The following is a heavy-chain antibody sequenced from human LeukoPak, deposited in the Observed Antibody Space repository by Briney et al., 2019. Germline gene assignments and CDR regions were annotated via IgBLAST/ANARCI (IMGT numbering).Heavy chain of an antibody. J-gene: IGHJ5*02. CDR1: GGSLSSGTNK. CDR3: ATEVECSGGSCYSYGWFDP. V-gene: IGHV4-61*01. CDR2: ISYSGSA. Sequence: SETLSLTCTVSGGSLSSGTNKWSWIRQPPGKGLEWIGYISYSGSATHNPSLRSRVTMSVDTSTNQFSLTLGSVTAADTAVYYCATEVECSGGSCYSYGWFDPWGQGTQVIVSS. D-gene: IGHD2-15*01.